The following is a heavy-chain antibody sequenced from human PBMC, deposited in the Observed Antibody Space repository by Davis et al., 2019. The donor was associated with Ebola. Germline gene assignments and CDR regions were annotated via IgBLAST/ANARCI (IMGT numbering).Heavy chain of an antibody. CDR1: GFTFSSYS. V-gene: IGHV4-34*01. CDR2: INHSGST. Sequence: ESLKISCAASGFTFSSYSMTWIRQPPGKGLEWIGEINHSGSTNYNPSLKSRVTISVDTSKNQFSLKLSSVTAADTAVYYCARGTYRMDVWGQGNTVTVSS. J-gene: IGHJ6*02. CDR3: ARGTYRMDV.